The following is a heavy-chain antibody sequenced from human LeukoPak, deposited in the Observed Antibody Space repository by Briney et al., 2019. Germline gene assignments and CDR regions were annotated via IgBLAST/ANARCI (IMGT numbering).Heavy chain of an antibody. J-gene: IGHJ6*03. CDR2: ICYSGST. Sequence: SETLSLTCTVSSGSISSSSYYWGWIRQPPGKGLEWIGSICYSGSTYYNPSLKSRVTISVDTSKNQFSLKPSSVTAADTAVYYCARSNYAYTYYYYYMDVWGKGTTVTVSS. CDR3: ARSNYAYTYYYYYMDV. V-gene: IGHV4-39*01. D-gene: IGHD5-24*01. CDR1: SGSISSSSYY.